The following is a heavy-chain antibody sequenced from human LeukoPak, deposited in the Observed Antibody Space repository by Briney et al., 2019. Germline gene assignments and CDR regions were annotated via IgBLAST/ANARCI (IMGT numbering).Heavy chain of an antibody. Sequence: GESLKISCKGSGYSFTSYWIGWVRQMPGKGLEWMGIIYPGDSDTRYSPSFQGQVTISADKSISTAYLQWSSLKASDTTMYYCVRAYLESRNHDAFDIWGQGTMVTVSS. CDR3: VRAYLESRNHDAFDI. D-gene: IGHD6-13*01. CDR2: IYPGDSDT. CDR1: GYSFTSYW. V-gene: IGHV5-51*01. J-gene: IGHJ3*02.